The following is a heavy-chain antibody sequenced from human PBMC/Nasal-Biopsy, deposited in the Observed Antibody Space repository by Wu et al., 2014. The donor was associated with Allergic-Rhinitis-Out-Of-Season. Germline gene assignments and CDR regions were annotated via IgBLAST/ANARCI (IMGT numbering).Heavy chain of an antibody. CDR1: GFTFSDYF. Sequence: LRLSCAASGFTFSDYFMTWIRQAPGKGLEWVSTISSSTIYYADSVKGRFTISRDNAKNSLYLQMNSLRAEDTAVYYCARGYVEWSERWFDPWGQGTLVIVSS. V-gene: IGHV3-11*04. CDR3: ARGYVEWSERWFDP. CDR2: ISSSTI. D-gene: IGHD3-3*01. J-gene: IGHJ5*02.